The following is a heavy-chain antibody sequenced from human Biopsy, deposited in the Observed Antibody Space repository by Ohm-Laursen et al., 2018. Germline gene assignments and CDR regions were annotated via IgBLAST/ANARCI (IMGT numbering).Heavy chain of an antibody. CDR2: ISPKSGDT. Sequence: SVKVSCKASGFSFTGYYIHWVRQAPGQGLEWMGWISPKSGDTNYAHKFQGNITMTRDTSMSTAYMEMSRLRCDDTAVYYCARRPYGGTRYWYFDLWGRGTLVTVSS. CDR3: ARRPYGGTRYWYFDL. J-gene: IGHJ2*01. V-gene: IGHV1-2*02. D-gene: IGHD4-23*01. CDR1: GFSFTGYY.